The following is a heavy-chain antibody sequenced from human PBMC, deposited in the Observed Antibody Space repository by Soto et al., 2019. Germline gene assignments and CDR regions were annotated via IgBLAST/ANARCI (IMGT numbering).Heavy chain of an antibody. CDR1: GGSFSGYY. CDR3: ARGWLLAGTPRRYGDKRDYYYGMDV. V-gene: IGHV4-34*01. J-gene: IGHJ6*02. CDR2: INHSGST. Sequence: SETLSLTCAVYGGSFSGYYWSWIRQPPGKGLEWIGEINHSGSTNYNPSLKSRVTISVDTSKNQFSLKLSSVTAADTAVYYCARGWLLAGTPRRYGDKRDYYYGMDVWGQGTTVTVSS. D-gene: IGHD4-17*01.